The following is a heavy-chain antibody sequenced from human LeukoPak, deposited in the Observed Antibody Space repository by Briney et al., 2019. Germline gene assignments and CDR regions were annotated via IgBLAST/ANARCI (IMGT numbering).Heavy chain of an antibody. CDR1: GGSISSGGYY. J-gene: IGHJ5*02. V-gene: IGHV4-31*03. D-gene: IGHD6-13*01. CDR3: ARESSSWYGWFDP. CDR2: IYYSGST. Sequence: SETLSLTCTVSGGSISSGGYYWSWIRQHPGKGLEWIGYIYYSGSTYYNPSLKSRVTISVDTSKNQFSLMLSSVTAADTAVYYCARESSSWYGWFDPWGQGTLVTVSS.